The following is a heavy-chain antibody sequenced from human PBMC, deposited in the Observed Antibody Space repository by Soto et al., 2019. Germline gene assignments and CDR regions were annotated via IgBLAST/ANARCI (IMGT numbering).Heavy chain of an antibody. CDR3: GSPGGDYFYNHMDV. J-gene: IGHJ6*03. CDR1: GFTFSRYV. CDR2: ISGSGGGT. Sequence: EVHLLESGGGLVQPGGSLRLSCAASGFTFSRYVMSWVRQAPGKGLEWVSVISGSGGGTYYADSVKGRFTISRDNSKKALYLQMKSLRAEDTAVYYCGSPGGDYFYNHMDVWGKGTTVTVSS. V-gene: IGHV3-23*01. D-gene: IGHD3-10*01.